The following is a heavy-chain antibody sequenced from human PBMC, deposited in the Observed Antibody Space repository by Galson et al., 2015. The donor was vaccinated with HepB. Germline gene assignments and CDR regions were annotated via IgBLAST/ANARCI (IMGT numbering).Heavy chain of an antibody. CDR1: GYTFNSYA. Sequence: SVKVSCKASGYTFNSYAIHWVRQAPGQRLEWMGWINAGNGDTKYSQKFQDRVTITRDTSATTAYMELSGLGSEDTAVYYCARDYPSWTGSIGYWGQGTLVTVSS. CDR2: INAGNGDT. J-gene: IGHJ4*02. CDR3: ARDYPSWTGSIGY. V-gene: IGHV1-3*01. D-gene: IGHD3/OR15-3a*01.